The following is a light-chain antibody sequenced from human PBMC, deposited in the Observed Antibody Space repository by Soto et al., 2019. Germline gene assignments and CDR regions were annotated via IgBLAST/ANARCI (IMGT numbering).Light chain of an antibody. CDR2: EVS. CDR3: SSYTSSSTLEVV. J-gene: IGLJ2*01. CDR1: SSDVGGYNY. V-gene: IGLV2-14*01. Sequence: QSALTQPASVSGSPGQSITISCTGTSSDVGGYNYVSWFQQSPGKAPKVMIYEVSNRPSGVSNRFSGSKSGNTASLTISGLQAEDEADYYCSSYTSSSTLEVVFGGGTKLTVL.